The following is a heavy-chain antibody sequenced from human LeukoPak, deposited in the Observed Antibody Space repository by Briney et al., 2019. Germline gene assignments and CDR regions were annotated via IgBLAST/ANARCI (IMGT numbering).Heavy chain of an antibody. J-gene: IGHJ4*02. V-gene: IGHV4-31*03. Sequence: SETLSLTCTVSGGSISSGGYYWSWIRQHPGKGLEWIGEINHSGSTNYNPSLKSRVTISVDTSKNQFSLKLSSVTAADTAVYYCARAARGSSGSDYWGQGTLVTVSS. CDR1: GGSISSGGYY. CDR3: ARAARGSSGSDY. D-gene: IGHD6-19*01. CDR2: INHSGST.